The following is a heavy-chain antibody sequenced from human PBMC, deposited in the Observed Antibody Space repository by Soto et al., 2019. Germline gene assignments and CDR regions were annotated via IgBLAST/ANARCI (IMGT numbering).Heavy chain of an antibody. CDR2: ISYDGSNK. Sequence: GGSLRLSCAASGFTFSSYAMHWVRQAPGKGLEWVAVISYDGSNKYYADSVKGRFTISRDNSKNTLYLQMNSLRAEDTAVYYCARELEPRRYYYYGMDVWGQGTTVTVSS. V-gene: IGHV3-30-3*01. D-gene: IGHD1-1*01. CDR3: ARELEPRRYYYYGMDV. J-gene: IGHJ6*02. CDR1: GFTFSSYA.